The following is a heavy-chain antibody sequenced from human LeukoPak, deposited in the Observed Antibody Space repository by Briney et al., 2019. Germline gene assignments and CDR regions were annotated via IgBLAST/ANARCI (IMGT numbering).Heavy chain of an antibody. V-gene: IGHV1-18*04. CDR3: AREGYDILTGQQSTDWFDP. D-gene: IGHD3-9*01. Sequence: GASVTVSCKASGYTFTSYGISWVRQAPGQGLEWLGLISAYNGNTNYAQKLQGRVTMTTDTSTSTAYMELRSLRSDDTAVYYCAREGYDILTGQQSTDWFDPWGQGTLVTVSS. J-gene: IGHJ5*02. CDR2: ISAYNGNT. CDR1: GYTFTSYG.